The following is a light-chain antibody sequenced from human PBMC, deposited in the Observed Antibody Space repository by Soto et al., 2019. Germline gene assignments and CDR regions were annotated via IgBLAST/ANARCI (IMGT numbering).Light chain of an antibody. Sequence: DIQITQSPSSLSASVGDRVTITCRASQGISNYLAWYQQKPGKAPKLLIYDASTLESGVPSRFSGSRSGTEFTLTISSLQPDDFATYYCQQYNSYSWTFGQGTMVDIK. J-gene: IGKJ1*01. CDR1: QGISNY. V-gene: IGKV1-16*01. CDR2: DAS. CDR3: QQYNSYSWT.